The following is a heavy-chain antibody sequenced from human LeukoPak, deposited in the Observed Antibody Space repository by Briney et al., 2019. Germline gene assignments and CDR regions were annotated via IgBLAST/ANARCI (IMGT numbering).Heavy chain of an antibody. D-gene: IGHD6-13*01. CDR3: ARDDRGVAAAGFFDY. CDR2: IWYDGSNK. J-gene: IGHJ4*02. CDR1: GFTFSSYG. V-gene: IGHV3-33*01. Sequence: GGSLRLSCAASGFTFSSYGMHWVRQAPGKGLEWVAVIWYDGSNKYYADSVKGRFTISRDNSKNTLYLQMNSLRADDTAVYYCARDDRGVAAAGFFDYWGQGTLVTVSS.